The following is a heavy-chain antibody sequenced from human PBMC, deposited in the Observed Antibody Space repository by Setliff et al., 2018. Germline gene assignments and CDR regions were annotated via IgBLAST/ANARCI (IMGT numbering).Heavy chain of an antibody. CDR2: IYYSGST. J-gene: IGHJ4*02. CDR3: ARLRGAFDY. CDR1: GGSFSGYY. D-gene: IGHD3-16*01. V-gene: IGHV4-59*01. Sequence: PSETLSLTCAVYGGSFSGYYWSWIRQPPGKRLEWIGYIYYSGSTNYNPSLESRVTISVDTSKNQFSLRLNSATAADTAVYYCARLRGAFDYWGQGTLVTVS.